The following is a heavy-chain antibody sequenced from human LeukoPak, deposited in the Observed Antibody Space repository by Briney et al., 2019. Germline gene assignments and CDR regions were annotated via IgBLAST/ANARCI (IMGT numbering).Heavy chain of an antibody. Sequence: ASVKVSCKASGCTFTGYYMHWVRQAPGQGLEWMGWINPNSGGTNYAQKFQGRVTMTRDTSISTAYMELSRLRSDDTAVYYCASVDFWSDYFGGMDYWGQGTLVTVSS. D-gene: IGHD3-3*01. CDR3: ASVDFWSDYFGGMDY. V-gene: IGHV1-2*02. J-gene: IGHJ4*02. CDR1: GCTFTGYY. CDR2: INPNSGGT.